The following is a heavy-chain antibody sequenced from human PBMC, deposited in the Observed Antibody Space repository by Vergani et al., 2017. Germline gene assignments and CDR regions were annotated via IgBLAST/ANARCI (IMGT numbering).Heavy chain of an antibody. D-gene: IGHD6-6*01. CDR2: IYYSGST. CDR3: ARHSSSLSTRYYYYYMDV. J-gene: IGHJ6*03. CDR1: GGSISSRSYY. Sequence: QVQLQESGPGLVKPSETLSLTCTVSGGSISSRSYYWGWIRQPPGKGLEWIGSIYYSGSTYYNPSLKSRVTISVDTSKNQFSLKLSSVTAADTAVYYCARHSSSLSTRYYYYYMDVWGKGTTVTVSS. V-gene: IGHV4-39*01.